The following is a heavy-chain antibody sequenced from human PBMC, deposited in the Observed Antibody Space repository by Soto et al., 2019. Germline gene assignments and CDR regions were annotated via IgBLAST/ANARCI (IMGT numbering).Heavy chain of an antibody. CDR1: GGSIHDYY. J-gene: IGHJ4*02. CDR3: ARVNRWAFDH. CDR2: IFYTGST. Sequence: QVQLQESGPGLVKPSQTLSLTCTVSGGSIHDYYWVWIRQPPGKGLEWIGSIFYTGSTDYNPSLKSRVTLSLATSKNQFSLNLSSVTAAVTAVYYCARVNRWAFDHWGQGALVTVSS. V-gene: IGHV4-59*01.